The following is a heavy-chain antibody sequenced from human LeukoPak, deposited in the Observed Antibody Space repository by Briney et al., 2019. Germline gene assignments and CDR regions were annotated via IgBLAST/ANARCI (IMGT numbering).Heavy chain of an antibody. Sequence: PSETLSLTCAVYGGSFSGYYWSWIRQPPGKGLEWIGEINHSGSTNYNPSLKSRATISVDTSKNQFSLKLSSVTAADTAVYYCARGYDSSGYHAPSFDYWGQGTLVTVSS. CDR1: GGSFSGYY. CDR2: INHSGST. V-gene: IGHV4-34*01. CDR3: ARGYDSSGYHAPSFDY. D-gene: IGHD3-22*01. J-gene: IGHJ4*02.